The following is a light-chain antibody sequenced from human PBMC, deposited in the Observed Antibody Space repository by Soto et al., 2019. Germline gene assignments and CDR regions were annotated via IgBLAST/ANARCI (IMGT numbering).Light chain of an antibody. CDR3: AAWDDSLNGVV. CDR2: SNN. J-gene: IGLJ2*01. Sequence: HSVLTQPPSASGTPGQRVTISCSGSSSNIGSNTVNWYQQLPGTAPKLLIYSNNQRLSGVPDRFSGSKSGTSASLAISGLQSEDEADYYCAAWDDSLNGVVFGGGTKLTVL. V-gene: IGLV1-44*01. CDR1: SSNIGSNT.